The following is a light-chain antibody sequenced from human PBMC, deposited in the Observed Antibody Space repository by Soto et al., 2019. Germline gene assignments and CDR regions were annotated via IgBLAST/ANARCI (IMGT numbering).Light chain of an antibody. V-gene: IGKV1-9*01. Sequence: DIQLNQSPSFQSASVGERVTITCQASQGIWHRLDWHQQKPGKATELLISAASTLRSWVPSRFSGSGSDTEFTLTISILQPEDFATYYCQQFTSYPITFGQGTRLEIK. CDR2: AAS. J-gene: IGKJ5*01. CDR3: QQFTSYPIT. CDR1: QGIWHR.